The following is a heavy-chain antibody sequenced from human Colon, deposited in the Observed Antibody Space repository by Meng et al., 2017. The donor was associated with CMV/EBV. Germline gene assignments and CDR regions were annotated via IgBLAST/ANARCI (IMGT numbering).Heavy chain of an antibody. Sequence: GSLRLSCAVSGGSMTSNKWWSWVRQSPGKGLEWIGEIYHDGSTNYNPSLKSRVITSLDKSKNQFSLILTSVTAADTAVYYCARRAIPAPIRGSYNWFDPWGQGTLVTVSS. CDR3: ARRAIPAPIRGSYNWFDP. CDR1: GGSMTSNKW. CDR2: IYHDGST. D-gene: IGHD2-2*02. J-gene: IGHJ5*02. V-gene: IGHV4-4*02.